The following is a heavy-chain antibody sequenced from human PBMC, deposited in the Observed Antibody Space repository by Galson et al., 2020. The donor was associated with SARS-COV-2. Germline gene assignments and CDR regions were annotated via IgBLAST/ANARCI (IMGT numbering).Heavy chain of an antibody. D-gene: IGHD6-6*01. CDR3: ARYTTSSVAFDY. J-gene: IGHJ4*02. CDR1: GRSITSYY. Sequence: SETLSLTCNVSGRSITSYYWTWIRQPPAKGLEWIGFFHYDGSTNYNPSLKSRVTISVDTSKNQFSLKLTSVTAADTAVYYCARYTTSSVAFDYWGQGTLVTVSS. V-gene: IGHV4-59*08. CDR2: FHYDGST.